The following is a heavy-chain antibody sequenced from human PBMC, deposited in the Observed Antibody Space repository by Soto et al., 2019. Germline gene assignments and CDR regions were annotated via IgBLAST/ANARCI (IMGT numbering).Heavy chain of an antibody. V-gene: IGHV4-31*03. CDR2: IYYSGST. CDR3: ARESSRTYYDFWSGLPPV. CDR1: GVSINSGGYC. D-gene: IGHD3-3*01. Sequence: SETLSLTCTVSGVSINSGGYCWSWIRQHPGKGLEWIGYIYYSGSTYYNPSLKSRVIKAVDTSKNQFSLKLSSVTAADTAVYYCARESSRTYYDFWSGLPPVWGKGTTVTVSS. J-gene: IGHJ6*04.